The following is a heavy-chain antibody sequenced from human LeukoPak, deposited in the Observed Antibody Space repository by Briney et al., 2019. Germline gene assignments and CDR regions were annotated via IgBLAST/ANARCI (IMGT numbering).Heavy chain of an antibody. CDR3: ARGLVGAYFDY. CDR2: IYSGGTT. CDR1: GFTVRSNY. Sequence: GGSLRLSCAASGFTVRSNYMNWVRQAPGKGLEWVSVIYSGGTTYYADSVKGRFTISRDNSKNTLYLQMNSLRAEDTAVYYCARGLVGAYFDYWGQGTLVTVSS. J-gene: IGHJ4*02. D-gene: IGHD1-26*01. V-gene: IGHV3-53*01.